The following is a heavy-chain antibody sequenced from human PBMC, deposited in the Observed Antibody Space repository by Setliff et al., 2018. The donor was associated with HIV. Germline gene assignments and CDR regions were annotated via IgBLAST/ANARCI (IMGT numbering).Heavy chain of an antibody. Sequence: PSETLSLTCTVSGYSISSGYYWGWIRQPPGKGLEWIGSIYHSGITYYNSSLKSRVAISVDTSKNQFSLHLSSVTAADMAVYYCARGLRYGQGYFYYIMDVWGQGTTVTVSS. CDR2: IYHSGIT. V-gene: IGHV4-38-2*02. J-gene: IGHJ6*02. CDR1: GYSISSGYY. D-gene: IGHD3-9*01. CDR3: ARGLRYGQGYFYYIMDV.